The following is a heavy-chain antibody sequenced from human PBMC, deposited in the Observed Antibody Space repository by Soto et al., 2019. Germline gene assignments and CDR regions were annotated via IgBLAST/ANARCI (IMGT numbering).Heavy chain of an antibody. CDR3: AAMYYYGSGSLNWFDP. J-gene: IGHJ5*02. Sequence: SETLSLTCTVSGGSVSSGSYYWSWIRQPPGKGLEWIGYIYYSGSTNYNPSLKSRVTISVDTSKNQFSLKLSSVTAADTAVYYCAAMYYYGSGSLNWFDPWGQGTLVTV. CDR2: IYYSGST. CDR1: GGSVSSGSYY. V-gene: IGHV4-61*01. D-gene: IGHD3-10*01.